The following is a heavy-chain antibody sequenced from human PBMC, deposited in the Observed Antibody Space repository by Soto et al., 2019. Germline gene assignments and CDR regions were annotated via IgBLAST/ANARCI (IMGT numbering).Heavy chain of an antibody. CDR1: GGSISSSSNH. CDR2: IYYSENT. D-gene: IGHD3-3*01. V-gene: IGHV4-39*07. CDR3: ARAGITIFGVVRIFRD. J-gene: IGHJ4*02. Sequence: SETLSLTCTVSGGSISSSSNHWGWIRQPPGKGLEWIGNIYYSENTYYNPSLKSRVTISVDTSKNQFSLKLTSVTAADTAVYYCARAGITIFGVVRIFRDWGQGTLVTVSS.